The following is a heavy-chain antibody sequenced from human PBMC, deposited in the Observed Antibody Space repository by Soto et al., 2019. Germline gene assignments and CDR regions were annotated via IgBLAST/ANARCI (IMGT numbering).Heavy chain of an antibody. V-gene: IGHV3-23*01. D-gene: IGHD2-15*01. CDR3: AKDLYCSGGSCYTSYYYYYMDV. CDR1: GFTFGGYA. Sequence: PGGSLRLSCGASGFTFGGYAVSWVRQAPGKGLEWVSAISGSGGSTYYADSVKGRFTISRDNSKNTLYLQMNSLRAEDTAVYYCAKDLYCSGGSCYTSYYYYYMDVWGKGTTVTVSS. CDR2: ISGSGGST. J-gene: IGHJ6*03.